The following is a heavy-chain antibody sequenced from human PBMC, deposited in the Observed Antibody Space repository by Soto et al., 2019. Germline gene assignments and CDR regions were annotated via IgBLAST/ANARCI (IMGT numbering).Heavy chain of an antibody. V-gene: IGHV4-39*02. Sequence: SESLSLTCDVSGGSIGNNHSFWGRVRQAPGRGLEFLGSVYYSEGTYYNPALKSRVTVSVNTSKNQVSLRVRSVTVAEKDMYYCVRDVEAANRHSDFDAWGQGIVATVSS. CDR3: VRDVEAANRHSDFDA. CDR1: GGSIGNNHSF. J-gene: IGHJ4*02. D-gene: IGHD2-15*01. CDR2: VYYSEGT.